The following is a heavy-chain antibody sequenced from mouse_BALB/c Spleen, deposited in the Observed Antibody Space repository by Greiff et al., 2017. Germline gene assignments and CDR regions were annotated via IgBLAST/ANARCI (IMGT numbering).Heavy chain of an antibody. CDR1: GFTFTDYY. Sequence: EVKLMESGGGLVQPGGSLRLSCATSGFTFTDYYMSWVRQPPGTALEWLGFIRNKANGYTTEYSASVKGRFTISRDNSQSILYLQMNTLRAEDSATYYCARVYGNYGYAMDYWGQGTSVTVSS. J-gene: IGHJ4*01. D-gene: IGHD2-1*01. CDR3: ARVYGNYGYAMDY. V-gene: IGHV7-3*02. CDR2: IRNKANGYTT.